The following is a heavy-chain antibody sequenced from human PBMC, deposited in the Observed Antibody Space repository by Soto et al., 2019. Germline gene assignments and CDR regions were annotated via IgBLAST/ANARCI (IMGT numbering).Heavy chain of an antibody. J-gene: IGHJ5*02. CDR3: ARGQRFSDWFDP. CDR2: IYYSGST. D-gene: IGHD3-3*01. CDR1: GGSISSGGYY. Sequence: SETLSLTCTVSGGSISSGGYYWSWIRQHPGKGLEWIGYIYYSGSTYYNPSLKSRVTISLDTSMNHFSLRLSSVTAADTAVYYCARGQRFSDWFDPWGRGTLVTVSS. V-gene: IGHV4-31*03.